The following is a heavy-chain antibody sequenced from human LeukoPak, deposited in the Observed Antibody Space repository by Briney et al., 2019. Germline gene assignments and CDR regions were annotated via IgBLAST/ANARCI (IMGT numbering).Heavy chain of an antibody. Sequence: PGGSLRLSCAASGCTFSSYSMNWVRQAPGKGLEWVSYISGSSGTIYYADSVKGRFTISRDNAKNSLYLQMNSLRAEDTAVYYCARRSEFGVLYYMDVWGKGTTVTVSS. CDR2: ISGSSGTI. J-gene: IGHJ6*03. V-gene: IGHV3-48*01. CDR3: ARRSEFGVLYYMDV. D-gene: IGHD3-16*01. CDR1: GCTFSSYS.